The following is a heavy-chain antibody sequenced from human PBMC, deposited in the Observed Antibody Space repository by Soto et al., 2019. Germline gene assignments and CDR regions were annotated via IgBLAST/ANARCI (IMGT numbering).Heavy chain of an antibody. V-gene: IGHV1-69*12. CDR1: GGTFSTYA. D-gene: IGHD5-12*01. J-gene: IGHJ4*02. CDR2: IIPMFGTA. Sequence: QVQLVQSGAEVKKPESSVKVSCKAPGGTFSTYAISWVRQAPGQGLEWMGGIIPMFGTANYAQRFQDRVTITADESTNTVYMELSSLRSEDTAVYVCASGLQLWLRRINNGYSGWGQGTLVTVSS. CDR3: ASGLQLWLRRINNGYSG.